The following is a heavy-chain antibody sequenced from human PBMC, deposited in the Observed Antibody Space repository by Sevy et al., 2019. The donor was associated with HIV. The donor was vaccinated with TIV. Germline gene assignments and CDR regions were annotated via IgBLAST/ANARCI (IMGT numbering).Heavy chain of an antibody. V-gene: IGHV3-48*02. CDR1: GFTFSSYS. D-gene: IGHD3-9*01. CDR3: ARGACKYLTRDAFDI. J-gene: IGHJ3*02. Sequence: GGSLRLSCAASGFTFSSYSMNWVRQAPGKGLEWVSYISSSSSTIYYADSVKGRFTISRDNAKNSLYLQMNSLRDEDTAVYYCARGACKYLTRDAFDIWGQGTMVTVSS. CDR2: ISSSSSTI.